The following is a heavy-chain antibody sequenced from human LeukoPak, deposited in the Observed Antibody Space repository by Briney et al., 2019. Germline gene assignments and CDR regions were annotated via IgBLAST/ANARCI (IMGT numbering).Heavy chain of an antibody. CDR3: ASVDCSSTSCYTFYFDY. CDR1: GGSISSSSYY. Sequence: SETLSLTCTVFGGSISSSSYYWGWIRQPPGKGLEWIGSIYYSGSTYYNPSLKSRVTISVDTSKNQFSLKLSSVTAADTAVYYCASVDCSSTSCYTFYFDYWGQGTLVTVSS. J-gene: IGHJ4*02. V-gene: IGHV4-39*01. D-gene: IGHD2-2*02. CDR2: IYYSGST.